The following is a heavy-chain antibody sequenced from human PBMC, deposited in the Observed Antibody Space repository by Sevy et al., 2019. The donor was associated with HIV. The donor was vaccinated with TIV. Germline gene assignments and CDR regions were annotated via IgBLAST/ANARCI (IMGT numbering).Heavy chain of an antibody. J-gene: IGHJ4*02. CDR2: ISYDGSNK. D-gene: IGHD6-13*01. CDR1: GFTCSSYG. Sequence: GGSLRLSCAASGFTCSSYGMHWVRQAPGKGLEWVAVISYDGSNKYYADSVKGRFTISRDNSKNTLYLQMNSLRAEDTAGYYCAKAARIAAAGTGYFDYWGQGTLVTVSS. CDR3: AKAARIAAAGTGYFDY. V-gene: IGHV3-30*18.